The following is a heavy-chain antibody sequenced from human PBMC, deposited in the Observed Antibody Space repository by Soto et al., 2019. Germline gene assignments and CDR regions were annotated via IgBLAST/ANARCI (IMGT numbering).Heavy chain of an antibody. CDR2: IKDDGSEN. CDR1: EFTFNTYW. V-gene: IGHV3-7*05. J-gene: IGHJ6*02. CDR3: ARDWGTPGRGSAIGYYYHYGMEV. Sequence: EVQLVESGGALVQPGGSLRLSCLASEFTFNTYWMNWVRQAPGRGLEWVANIKDDGSENYYAGSVKGRFTISRDNAKNSLYLEMSSLRGEVTAVYFCARDWGTPGRGSAIGYYYHYGMEVWGQGTTVTVSS. D-gene: IGHD3-16*01.